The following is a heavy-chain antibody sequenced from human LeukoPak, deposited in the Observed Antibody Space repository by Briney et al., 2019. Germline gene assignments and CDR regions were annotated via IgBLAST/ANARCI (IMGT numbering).Heavy chain of an antibody. V-gene: IGHV3-33*01. J-gene: IGHJ3*02. D-gene: IGHD2-15*01. CDR2: IWHDGSNT. CDR1: GFTFGSYG. Sequence: PGGSLRLSCAASGFTFGSYGMHWVRQAPGKGLKWVAVIWHDGSNTFSADSVKGRFTISRDNSKNTLYLQVNSLRAEDTAVYFCARDGVNCRGAGCYSFFAFDIWGQGTMVTVSS. CDR3: ARDGVNCRGAGCYSFFAFDI.